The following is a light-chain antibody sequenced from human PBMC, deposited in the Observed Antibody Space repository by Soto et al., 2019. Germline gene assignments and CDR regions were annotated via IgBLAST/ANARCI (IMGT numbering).Light chain of an antibody. CDR1: QSIRSN. CDR2: DAS. CDR3: QQRDNWPWT. Sequence: EIVLTQSPATLSLSPGERATLSCRASQSIRSNLAWYQHKPGQAPRLLIYDASNRATGIPGRFSGSGSGTDFTLTISNLEPEDFAVYYCQQRDNWPWTFGQGAKGNQT. J-gene: IGKJ1*01. V-gene: IGKV3-11*01.